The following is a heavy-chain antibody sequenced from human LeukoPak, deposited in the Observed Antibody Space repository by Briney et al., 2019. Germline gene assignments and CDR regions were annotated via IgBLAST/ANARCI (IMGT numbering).Heavy chain of an antibody. J-gene: IGHJ3*02. CDR3: ARYTVAGPYDAFDI. CDR1: GGTFSSYA. V-gene: IGHV1-69*06. CDR2: IIPIFGTA. Sequence: SVKVSCKASGGTFSSYAISWVRQAPGQGLEWMGGIIPIFGTANYAQKFQGRVTITADKSTSTAYMELSRLRSDDTAVYYCARYTVAGPYDAFDIWGQGTMVTVSS. D-gene: IGHD6-19*01.